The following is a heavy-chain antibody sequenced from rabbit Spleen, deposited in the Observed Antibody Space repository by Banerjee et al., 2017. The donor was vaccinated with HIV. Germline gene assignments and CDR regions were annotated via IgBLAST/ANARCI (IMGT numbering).Heavy chain of an antibody. Sequence: QSLEESGGDLVKPGASLTLTCTASGFSFSSRYYMCWVRQAPGKGLEWIACIYADNSGDTYYASWAKGRFTISKTSSTTVTLQMTSLTAADTATYFCARETSSGWGIVSFYFSLWGPRDPRHRL. V-gene: IGHV1S40*01. J-gene: IGHJ4*01. CDR1: GFSFSSRYY. CDR2: IYADNSGDT. CDR3: ARETSSGWGIVSFYFSL. D-gene: IGHD4-1*01.